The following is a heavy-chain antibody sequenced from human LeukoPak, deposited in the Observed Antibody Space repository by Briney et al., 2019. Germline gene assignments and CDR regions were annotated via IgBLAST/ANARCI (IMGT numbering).Heavy chain of an antibody. Sequence: AGGSLRLSCAASGFTFSSYGMHWVRQAPGKGLEWVAFIRYDGSNKYYADSVKGRFTISRDNSKNTLYLRMNSLRADDTAMYYCAKDRGFGESELDYWGQGTLVTVSS. CDR1: GFTFSSYG. CDR2: IRYDGSNK. J-gene: IGHJ4*02. V-gene: IGHV3-30*02. CDR3: AKDRGFGESELDY. D-gene: IGHD3-10*01.